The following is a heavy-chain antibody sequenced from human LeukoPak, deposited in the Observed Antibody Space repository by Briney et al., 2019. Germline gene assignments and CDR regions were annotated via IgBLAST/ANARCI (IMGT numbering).Heavy chain of an antibody. V-gene: IGHV3-33*01. CDR1: GFTFSSYG. Sequence: PGRSLRLSCAASGFTFSSYGMHWVRQAPGKGLEWVAVIWYDGSNKYYADSVKGRFTISRDNSKNTLYLQMNSLRAEDTAVYYCARDRRGLQTGYYYYGMDVWGQGTTVTVSS. CDR3: ARDRRGLQTGYYYYGMDV. J-gene: IGHJ6*02. D-gene: IGHD3-10*01. CDR2: IWYDGSNK.